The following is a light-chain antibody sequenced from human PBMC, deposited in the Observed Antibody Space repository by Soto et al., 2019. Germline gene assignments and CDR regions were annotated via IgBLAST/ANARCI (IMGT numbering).Light chain of an antibody. Sequence: QSALTQPASVSGSPGQSITISCTGTSSDVGGYNYVSWYQQHPGKAPKLMIYEVSNRPSGVSNRFSGSKSGNTASLTISGLQAEDEAVYYCSSYTSSSTYVFGTGTKGTVL. CDR2: EVS. CDR3: SSYTSSSTYV. J-gene: IGLJ1*01. CDR1: SSDVGGYNY. V-gene: IGLV2-14*01.